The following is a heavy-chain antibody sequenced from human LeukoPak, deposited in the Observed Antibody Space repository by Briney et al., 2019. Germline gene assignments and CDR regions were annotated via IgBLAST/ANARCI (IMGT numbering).Heavy chain of an antibody. CDR2: IYSGGST. Sequence: GGSLRPSGAAAGLSVSSNYMSRVRQAPGKGLEWVSVIYSGGSTYYADSVKGRFTISRDNSKNTLYLQMNSLRAEDTAVYYCARDAGDRGGFDYWGQGTLVTVSS. CDR1: GLSVSSNY. D-gene: IGHD7-27*01. CDR3: ARDAGDRGGFDY. V-gene: IGHV3-66*01. J-gene: IGHJ4*02.